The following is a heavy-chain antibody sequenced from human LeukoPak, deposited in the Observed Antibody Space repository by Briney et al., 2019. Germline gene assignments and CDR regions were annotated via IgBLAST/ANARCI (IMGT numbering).Heavy chain of an antibody. J-gene: IGHJ4*02. V-gene: IGHV4-61*01. CDR3: ASGQFLVSNDY. CDR2: FYYTGST. CDR1: GGSVSGGSYY. D-gene: IGHD5/OR15-5a*01. Sequence: SETLSPTCTVSGGSVSGGSYYWSWIRQPPGKGLEWIGYFYYTGSTNYNPSLKSRVTISVDTSKNQFSLRLSSVTAADTAVYYCASGQFLVSNDYWGQGILVTVSS.